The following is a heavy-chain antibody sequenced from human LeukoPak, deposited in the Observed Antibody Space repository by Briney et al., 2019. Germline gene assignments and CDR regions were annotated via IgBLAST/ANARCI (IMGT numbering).Heavy chain of an antibody. J-gene: IGHJ6*02. CDR1: GFTFSDFY. D-gene: IGHD3-22*01. V-gene: IGHV3-11*01. Sequence: GGSLRLSCAASGFTFSDFYMSWIRQAPGKGLEWVSYISSSGRTIFYADSVKGRFTSSRDNAKNSLYLQMNSLRAEDTAVYYCARGYDSSGYFDYYYYYGMDVWGQGTTVTVSS. CDR3: ARGYDSSGYFDYYYYYGMDV. CDR2: ISSSGRTI.